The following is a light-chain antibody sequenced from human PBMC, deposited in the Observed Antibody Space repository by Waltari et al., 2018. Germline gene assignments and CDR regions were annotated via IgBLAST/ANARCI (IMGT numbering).Light chain of an antibody. CDR3: STWDSSLNSRV. Sequence: HCVLIQPPQVPRTPGQRLSLSCSGRKPTIPRNVIQRYQQLPGTATKVLMSEDDRRPSGVPDRFSGSKSGTSASLGISGLQTGDEADYYCSTWDSSLNSRVFGGGTKLTVL. CDR1: KPTIPRNV. CDR2: EDD. V-gene: IGLV1-44*01. J-gene: IGLJ2*01.